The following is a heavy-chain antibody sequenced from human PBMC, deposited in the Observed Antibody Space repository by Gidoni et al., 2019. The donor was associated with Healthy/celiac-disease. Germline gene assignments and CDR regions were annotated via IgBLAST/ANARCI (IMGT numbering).Heavy chain of an antibody. D-gene: IGHD6-13*01. CDR1: GYIFTVYY. J-gene: IGHJ4*02. CDR3: ARGGTSYSSSWYNPGY. Sequence: HVQLVQSGAEVKTPGASATVSCNASGYIFTVYYLHGVRQAPGPGRGWMGRINPNSGGTNYAQKFQGRVTMTRDTSISTAYVELSRLRSDDTAVYYWARGGTSYSSSWYNPGYWGQGTLVTVSS. CDR2: INPNSGGT. V-gene: IGHV1-2*06.